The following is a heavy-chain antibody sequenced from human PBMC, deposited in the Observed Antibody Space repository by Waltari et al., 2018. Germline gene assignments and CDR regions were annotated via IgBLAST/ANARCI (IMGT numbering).Heavy chain of an antibody. CDR1: GFTFSNYD. CDR3: ASYCSSTSCYTKGFDY. V-gene: IGHV3-21*01. J-gene: IGHJ4*02. CDR2: ISSSSSYK. D-gene: IGHD2-2*02. Sequence: VQLVESGGGLVKPGESLRLSCAASGFTFSNYDMNWVRQAPGKGLEWVSSISSSSSYKYYADSAKGRFTISRDNAKNSLNLQMNSLRAEDTAVYYCASYCSSTSCYTKGFDYWGQGTLVTVSS.